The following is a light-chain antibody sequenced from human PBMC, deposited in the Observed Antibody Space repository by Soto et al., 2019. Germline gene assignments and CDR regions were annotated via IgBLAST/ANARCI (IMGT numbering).Light chain of an antibody. V-gene: IGKV3-11*01. CDR1: QSVGTY. CDR2: DAS. Sequence: EIVLTQSPATLSLSPGERATLSCRASQSVGTYLAWYQQKPGQAPRLLIYDASKRATDIQTRFSGSGSGTDFTLTISSLDPDDFAVYYCQQRNNWPRITFGQGTRLEIK. CDR3: QQRNNWPRIT. J-gene: IGKJ5*01.